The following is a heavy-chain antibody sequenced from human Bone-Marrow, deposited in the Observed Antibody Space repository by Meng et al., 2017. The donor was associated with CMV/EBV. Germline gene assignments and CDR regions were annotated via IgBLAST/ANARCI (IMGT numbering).Heavy chain of an antibody. J-gene: IGHJ3*02. CDR2: IDGSGRRT. V-gene: IGHV3-23*01. CDR3: TKDGGYSRSNNWYAAFDI. CDR1: GFTFISYA. D-gene: IGHD2-2*01. Sequence: GEYLKISCAASGFTFISYAMTWVRQAPGKGLEWVASIDGSGRRTYYADSVKGRFTISRDNSKNTLSLQMNSLRAEDTAVYYCTKDGGYSRSNNWYAAFDIWGQGTMVTVSS.